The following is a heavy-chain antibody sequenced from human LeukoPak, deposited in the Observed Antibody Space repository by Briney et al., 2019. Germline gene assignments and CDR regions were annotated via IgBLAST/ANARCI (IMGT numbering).Heavy chain of an antibody. V-gene: IGHV1-2*02. J-gene: IGHJ6*02. CDR3: ARRVLPYGMDV. Sequence: ASVKVSCTASGNTFTGYYMHWVRQAPGQGLEWMGWINPNSGGTNYAQKFQGRVTMTRDTSISTAYMELSRLRSDDTAVYYCARRVLPYGMDVWGQGTTVAVSS. CDR1: GNTFTGYY. CDR2: INPNSGGT. D-gene: IGHD5/OR15-5a*01.